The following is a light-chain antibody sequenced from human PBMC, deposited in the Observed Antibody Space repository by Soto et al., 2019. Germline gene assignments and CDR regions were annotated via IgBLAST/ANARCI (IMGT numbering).Light chain of an antibody. V-gene: IGKV1-39*01. CDR1: QSIANY. Sequence: DIQMTQSPSSLSASVGDRVTITCRASQSIANYLNWYQQKPGKAPKLLIYAASTLQSGVPSKFSGSGFGTDFTLTIISLQTEDFATYYCQQNYSPPPITFGQGTRLEIK. CDR3: QQNYSPPPIT. J-gene: IGKJ5*01. CDR2: AAS.